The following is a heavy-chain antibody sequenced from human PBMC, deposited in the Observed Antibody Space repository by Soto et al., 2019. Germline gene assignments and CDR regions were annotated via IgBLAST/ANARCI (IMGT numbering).Heavy chain of an antibody. CDR2: VFSGGST. J-gene: IGHJ4*02. D-gene: IGHD5-18*01. Sequence: GGSLRLSCAPSGFTVHGNYMTWVRQASGKGLEWVSVVFSGGSTFYADSVKGRFTISRDTSKNTLSLQMNSLRAEDTAVYFCASARTYNYAFDFWGRGTLVTVSS. CDR3: ASARTYNYAFDF. V-gene: IGHV3-53*01. CDR1: GFTVHGNY.